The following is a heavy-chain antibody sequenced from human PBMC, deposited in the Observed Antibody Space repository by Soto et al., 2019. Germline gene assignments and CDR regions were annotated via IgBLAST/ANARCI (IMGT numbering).Heavy chain of an antibody. V-gene: IGHV3-23*01. CDR1: GFTFSSYA. CDR2: ISGGGDST. J-gene: IGHJ3*02. D-gene: IGHD6-19*01. Sequence: EVQLLESGGGLVQPGGSLRLSCAASGFTFSSYAMSWVRQAPGKGLEWVSGISGGGDSTSHADSVKGRCTISRDNSKNTVYLQMKSLRGEDTAVYYCAKGHSSNGWYEDAFEIWGQGTKVIVSS. CDR3: AKGHSSNGWYEDAFEI.